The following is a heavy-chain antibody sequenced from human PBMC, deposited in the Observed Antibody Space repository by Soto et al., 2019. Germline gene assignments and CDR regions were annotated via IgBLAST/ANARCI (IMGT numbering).Heavy chain of an antibody. D-gene: IGHD6-19*01. V-gene: IGHV4-4*07. CDR1: GGSISSYY. J-gene: IGHJ4*02. CDR2: IYTSGST. Sequence: SESLSLTCTVSGGSISSYYWSWIRQPAGKGLEWIGRIYTSGSTNYNPSLKSRVTMSVDTSKNQFSLKLSSVTAADTAVYYCARDSSGWYNYYFDYWGQGTLVTVSS. CDR3: ARDSSGWYNYYFDY.